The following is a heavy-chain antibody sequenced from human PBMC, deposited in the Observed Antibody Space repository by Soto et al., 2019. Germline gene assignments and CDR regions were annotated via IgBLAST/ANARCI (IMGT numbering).Heavy chain of an antibody. J-gene: IGHJ4*02. Sequence: ASVKVSCKASGYTFTDYFIHWVLQAPGQGLEWMGWINPYSADTNYAQKFQGRVTMTRDTSIDTAFMQLSWLRSDDTAVYYCARAPVGGSSNLDYWGQGALVTVSS. CDR1: GYTFTDYF. CDR3: ARAPVGGSSNLDY. CDR2: INPYSADT. V-gene: IGHV1-2*02. D-gene: IGHD1-26*01.